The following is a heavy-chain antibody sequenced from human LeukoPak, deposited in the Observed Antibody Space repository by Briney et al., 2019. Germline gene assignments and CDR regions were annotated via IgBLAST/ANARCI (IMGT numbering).Heavy chain of an antibody. Sequence: GGSLRLSCAASGFTFSYYWMHWVRHAPGEGLVWVSRIHSDGSSTNNADSVKGRFAISRDNAKNTLYLQMNNLRVEDTAVYYCARGGSGWYGDYWGQGTLVTVSS. J-gene: IGHJ4*02. V-gene: IGHV3-74*01. CDR3: ARGGSGWYGDY. CDR1: GFTFSYYW. D-gene: IGHD6-19*01. CDR2: IHSDGSST.